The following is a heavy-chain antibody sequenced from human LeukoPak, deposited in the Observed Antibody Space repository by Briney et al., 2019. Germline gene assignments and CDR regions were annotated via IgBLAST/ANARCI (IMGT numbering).Heavy chain of an antibody. V-gene: IGHV4-34*01. CDR2: INHSGST. CDR1: GGSFSGYY. J-gene: IGHJ6*03. CDR3: ARVPYYYYYYMDV. Sequence: SETLSLTCAVYGGSFSGYYWSWIRQPPGKGLEWIGEINHSGSTNYNPSLKSRVTISVDTSKNQFSLKLSSVAATDTAVYYCARVPYYYYYYMDVWGKGTTVTVS.